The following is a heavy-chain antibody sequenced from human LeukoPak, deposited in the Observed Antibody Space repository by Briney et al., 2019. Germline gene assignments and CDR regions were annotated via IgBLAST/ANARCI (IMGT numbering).Heavy chain of an antibody. D-gene: IGHD4-17*01. Sequence: PGGSLRLSCAASGFTFRNYAMGWVRQAPGKGLEWVSTSSGSGDDTYYADSVKGRFTISRDNSKNTLYLQMSGLRPEDTAVYYCAKFRGIPTTVTQDWGQGTLVTVSS. V-gene: IGHV3-23*01. CDR1: GFTFRNYA. CDR2: SSGSGDDT. CDR3: AKFRGIPTTVTQD. J-gene: IGHJ1*01.